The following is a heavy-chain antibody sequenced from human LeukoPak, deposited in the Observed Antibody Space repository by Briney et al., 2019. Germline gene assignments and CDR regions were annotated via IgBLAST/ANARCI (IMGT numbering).Heavy chain of an antibody. Sequence: PGRSLRLSCAASGFTVSSNYMSWVRQAPGKGLEWVSVIYSGGSTYYADSVKGRFTISRDNSKNTLYLQMNSLRAEDTAVYYCARDGAATLTRREDYWGQGTLVTVSS. CDR1: GFTVSSNY. J-gene: IGHJ4*02. D-gene: IGHD4-17*01. CDR2: IYSGGST. CDR3: ARDGAATLTRREDY. V-gene: IGHV3-66*02.